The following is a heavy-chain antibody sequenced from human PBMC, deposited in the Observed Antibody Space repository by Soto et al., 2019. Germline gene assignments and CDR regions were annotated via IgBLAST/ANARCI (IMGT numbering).Heavy chain of an antibody. V-gene: IGHV3-23*01. CDR2: ITDTGGDA. J-gene: IGHJ4*02. CDR3: ANGWIAVAGTLMWDY. CDR1: GLTFGSRA. Sequence: EVQLLESGGDLKQPGGSLRLSCVASGLTFGSRAMTWVRQAPGEGLQWVSTITDTGGDAKYADSVRGRFVISRDNSKNTLYLQMNSLRAEDTAVYYCANGWIAVAGTLMWDYWGQGTLVTVSS. D-gene: IGHD6-19*01.